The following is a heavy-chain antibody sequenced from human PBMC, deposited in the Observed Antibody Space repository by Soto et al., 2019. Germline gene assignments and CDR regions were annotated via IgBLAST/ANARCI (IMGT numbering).Heavy chain of an antibody. V-gene: IGHV1-69*02. Sequence: GASVKVSCKASGGTFSSYTISWVRQAPGQGLEWMGRIIPILVIANYAQKFQGRVTITADKSTSTAYMELSSLRSEDTAVYYCARVVVAASINWFDPWGQGTLVTVSS. CDR2: IIPILVIA. D-gene: IGHD2-15*01. CDR1: GGTFSSYT. CDR3: ARVVVAASINWFDP. J-gene: IGHJ5*02.